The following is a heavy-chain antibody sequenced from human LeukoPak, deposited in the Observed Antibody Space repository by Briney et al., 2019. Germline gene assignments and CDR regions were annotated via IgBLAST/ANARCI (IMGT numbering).Heavy chain of an antibody. CDR1: GFTFSSYA. J-gene: IGHJ3*02. CDR2: ISGSGGST. D-gene: IGHD3-22*01. Sequence: GGSLRLSCAASGFTFSSYAMSWVRQAPGKGLEWVSAISGSGGSTYYADSVKGRFTISRDNSKNTLYLQMNSLRAEDTAVYYCAKDLYYYDSSGCNKPSAFDIWGQGTMVTVSS. CDR3: AKDLYYYDSSGCNKPSAFDI. V-gene: IGHV3-23*01.